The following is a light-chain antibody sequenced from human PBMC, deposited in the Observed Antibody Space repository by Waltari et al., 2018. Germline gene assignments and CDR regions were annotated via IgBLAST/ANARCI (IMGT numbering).Light chain of an antibody. J-gene: IGKJ2*01. V-gene: IGKV2-28*01. CDR3: MKGLQTPPLYI. CDR2: LGS. CDR1: QSLLHSNGHNH. Sequence: DTVMTQSPLSLPVTPGEPASISCRSSQSLLHSNGHNHVDWYLHKPGESPQLRRYLGSNRASGVPDRFSVSVSGTDFTMRISRVEAEDVGVYYCMKGLQTPPLYIFGQGTKLEIK.